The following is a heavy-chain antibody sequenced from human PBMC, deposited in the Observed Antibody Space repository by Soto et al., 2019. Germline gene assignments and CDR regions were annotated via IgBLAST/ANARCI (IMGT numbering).Heavy chain of an antibody. CDR3: AWGGFWALDI. D-gene: IGHD2-21*01. V-gene: IGHV3-7*03. CDR2: MNHDGGQK. Sequence: GGSLRLSCAASGFTVSSYWMRGVRQAPGKGLEWVANMNHDGGQKYYVDSVKGRFTISRHNAQNSLYPQMSSLSAEDTAVYYCAWGGFWALDIWGQGTPVTVS. J-gene: IGHJ6*02. CDR1: GFTVSSYW.